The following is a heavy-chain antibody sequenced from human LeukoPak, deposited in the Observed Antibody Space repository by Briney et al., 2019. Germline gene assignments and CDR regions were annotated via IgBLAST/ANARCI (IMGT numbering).Heavy chain of an antibody. V-gene: IGHV3-21*04. J-gene: IGHJ6*03. CDR1: GFTFSSYS. CDR3: AKGADSGSYYYYYMDV. D-gene: IGHD1-26*01. CDR2: ISSSSYI. Sequence: GGSLRLSCAASGFTFSSYSMNWVRQAPGKGLEWVSSISSSSYIYYADSVKGRFTISRDNAKNSLYLQMNSLRAEDTAVYYCAKGADSGSYYYYYMDVWGKGTTVTVSS.